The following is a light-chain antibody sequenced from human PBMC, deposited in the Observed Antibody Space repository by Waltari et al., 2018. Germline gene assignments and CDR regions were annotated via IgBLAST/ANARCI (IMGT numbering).Light chain of an antibody. V-gene: IGKV4-1*01. J-gene: IGKJ5*01. CDR2: WAS. Sequence: DIVMTQSPDSLAVSLGERATINCKSSQSVLYSSNNKNYFAWYQQKPGQPHKLLIYWASTRESGVPDRFSGSGSGTDFTLTISSLRAEDVAVYYCQQYYSTPPVTFGQGTRLEIK. CDR1: QSVLYSSNNKNY. CDR3: QQYYSTPPVT.